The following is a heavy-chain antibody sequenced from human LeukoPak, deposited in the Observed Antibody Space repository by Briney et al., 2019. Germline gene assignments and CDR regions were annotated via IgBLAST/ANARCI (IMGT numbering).Heavy chain of an antibody. CDR1: GFTFSSYG. D-gene: IGHD2-15*01. Sequence: GGSLRLSCAASGFTFSSYGMHWVRQAPGKGLEWVAFIRYDGSNKYYADSVKGRFTISRDNSKNTLYLQMNSLRAEDTAVYYCAKRGCSGGSCYAGWYFDLWGRGTLVTVSS. J-gene: IGHJ2*01. CDR2: IRYDGSNK. V-gene: IGHV3-30*02. CDR3: AKRGCSGGSCYAGWYFDL.